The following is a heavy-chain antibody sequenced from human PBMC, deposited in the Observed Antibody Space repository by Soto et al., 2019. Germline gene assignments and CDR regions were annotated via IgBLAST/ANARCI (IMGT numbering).Heavy chain of an antibody. D-gene: IGHD6-13*01. CDR1: GYTFTSYG. Sequence: ASVKVSCKASGYTFTSYGISWVRQAPGQGLEWMGWISAYNGNTNYAQKLQGRVTMTTDTSTSTAYMELRSLRSDDTAVYYCARVDSSRWDNWFDPWGQGTLVTVSS. J-gene: IGHJ5*02. CDR2: ISAYNGNT. V-gene: IGHV1-18*01. CDR3: ARVDSSRWDNWFDP.